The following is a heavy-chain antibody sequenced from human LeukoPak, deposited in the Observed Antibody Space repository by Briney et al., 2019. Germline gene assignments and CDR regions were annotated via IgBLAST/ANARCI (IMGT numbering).Heavy chain of an antibody. CDR1: GGSFSGYY. D-gene: IGHD6-19*01. CDR2: INHSGST. J-gene: IGHJ4*02. Sequence: SETLSLTCAIYGGSFSGYYWSWIRQPPGKGLEWIGEINHSGSTNYNPSLESRVNISVDTSKNQFSLKLSSVAAADTAVYYCAKDHYSGWPTYYFDYWGQGTLVTVSS. V-gene: IGHV4-34*01. CDR3: AKDHYSGWPTYYFDY.